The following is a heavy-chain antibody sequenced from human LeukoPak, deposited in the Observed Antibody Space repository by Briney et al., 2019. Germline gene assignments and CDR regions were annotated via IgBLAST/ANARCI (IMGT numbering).Heavy chain of an antibody. J-gene: IGHJ4*02. V-gene: IGHV4-38-2*02. Sequence: SETLSLTCTVSGYSISSDYYWGWIRQPPGKGLEWIGYIYYSGSTNYNPSLKSRVTISVDTSKNQFSLKLSSVTAADTAVYYCARGGTTVTTRGYHYWGQGTLVTVSS. CDR1: GYSISSDYY. CDR2: IYYSGST. D-gene: IGHD4-17*01. CDR3: ARGGTTVTTRGYHY.